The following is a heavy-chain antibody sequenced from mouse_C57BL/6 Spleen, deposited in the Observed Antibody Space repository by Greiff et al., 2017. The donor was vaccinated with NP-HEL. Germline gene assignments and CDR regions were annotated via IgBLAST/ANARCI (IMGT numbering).Heavy chain of an antibody. D-gene: IGHD4-1*02. CDR1: GFNIKDYY. Sequence: EVQLQQSGAELVRPGASVKLSCTASGFNIKDYYMHWVKQRPEQGLEWIGRIDPEDGDTEYAPKFQGKATMTADTSSNTAYLQLSSLTSEDTAVYYCTSQLGPAWFAYWGQGTLVTVSA. V-gene: IGHV14-1*01. CDR2: IDPEDGDT. CDR3: TSQLGPAWFAY. J-gene: IGHJ3*01.